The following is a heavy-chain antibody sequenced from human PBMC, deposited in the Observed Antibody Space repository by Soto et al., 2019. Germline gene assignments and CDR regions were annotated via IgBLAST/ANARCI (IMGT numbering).Heavy chain of an antibody. V-gene: IGHV3-30-3*01. J-gene: IGHJ4*02. CDR2: ISYDGSNE. Sequence: GGSLRLSCAASGFTFRTYAMHWVRQAPGKGLEWVALISYDGSNEYYADSLKGRFTISRDNSKNTLYLQMNSLRAEDTAVYYCARVGYCSSTNCYGADYWGRGTLVTVSS. CDR3: ARVGYCSSTNCYGADY. D-gene: IGHD2-2*01. CDR1: GFTFRTYA.